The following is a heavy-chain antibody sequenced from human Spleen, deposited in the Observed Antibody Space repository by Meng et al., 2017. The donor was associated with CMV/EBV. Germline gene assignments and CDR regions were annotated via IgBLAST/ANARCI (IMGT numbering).Heavy chain of an antibody. D-gene: IGHD3-16*01. Sequence: GESLKISCAASGFTFSSYSMNWVRQAPGKGLEWVSYISSSSSTIYYADSVKGRFTISRDNSKNTLYLQMNSLRAEDTAVYYCARGGVWYWGQGTLVTVSS. CDR3: ARGGVWY. V-gene: IGHV3-48*01. CDR1: GFTFSSYS. CDR2: ISSSSSTI. J-gene: IGHJ4*02.